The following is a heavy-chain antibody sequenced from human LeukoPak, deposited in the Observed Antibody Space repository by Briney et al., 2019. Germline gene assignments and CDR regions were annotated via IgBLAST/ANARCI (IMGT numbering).Heavy chain of an antibody. CDR2: IYSGGST. D-gene: IGHD4-17*01. CDR3: ARDQTVPPGDAFDI. CDR1: GFTVSSNY. V-gene: IGHV3-53*01. Sequence: GGSLRLSCAASGFTVSSNYMSWVRQAPGKGLEWVSVIYSGGSTYYADSVKGRFTISRDNSKNTLYLQMNSLRAEGTAVYYCARDQTVPPGDAFDIWGQGTMVTVSS. J-gene: IGHJ3*02.